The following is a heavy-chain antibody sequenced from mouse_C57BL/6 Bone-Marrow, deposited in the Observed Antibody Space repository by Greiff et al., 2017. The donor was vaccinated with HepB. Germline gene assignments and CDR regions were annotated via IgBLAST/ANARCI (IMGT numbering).Heavy chain of an antibody. CDR2: IWWDDDK. J-gene: IGHJ4*01. CDR1: GFSLSTFGMG. V-gene: IGHV8-8*01. D-gene: IGHD1-1*01. CDR3: ARIGYYGRHYYAMDY. Sequence: QVTLKVSGPGILQPSQTLSLTCSFSGFSLSTFGMGVGWIRQPSGKGLEWLAHIWWDDDKYYNPALKSRLTISKATSKNQVFLKIANVDTADTATYYCARIGYYGRHYYAMDYWGQGTSVTVSS.